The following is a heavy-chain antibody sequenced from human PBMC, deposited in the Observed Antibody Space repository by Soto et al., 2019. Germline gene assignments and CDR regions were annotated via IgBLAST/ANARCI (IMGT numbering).Heavy chain of an antibody. CDR2: ISYDGSNK. CDR1: GFIFRDYG. Sequence: GQSLKLSCAASGFIFRDYGRHWVRQAPGKGLEWVAVISYDGSNKYYADSVKGRFTISRDNSKNTLYLQMNSLRAEDTAVYYCASLDSSGWLMDVWGQGTTVTVSS. D-gene: IGHD6-19*01. V-gene: IGHV3-30*03. CDR3: ASLDSSGWLMDV. J-gene: IGHJ6*02.